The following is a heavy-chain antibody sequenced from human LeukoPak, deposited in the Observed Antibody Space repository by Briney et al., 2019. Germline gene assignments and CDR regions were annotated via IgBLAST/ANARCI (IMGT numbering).Heavy chain of an antibody. CDR1: GYTFTSYD. V-gene: IGHV1-8*01. CDR3: ARTNYYDSSGYTY. J-gene: IGHJ4*02. Sequence: ASVTVSCKASGYTFTSYDINWVRQATGQGLEWMGWMNPNSGNTGYAQKFQGRVTMTRDTSTSTVYKELSSLRSEDTAVYYCARTNYYDSSGYTYWGQGTLVTVSS. CDR2: MNPNSGNT. D-gene: IGHD3-22*01.